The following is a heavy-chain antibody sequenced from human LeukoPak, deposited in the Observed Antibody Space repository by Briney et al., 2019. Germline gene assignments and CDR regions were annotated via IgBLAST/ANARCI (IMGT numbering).Heavy chain of an antibody. V-gene: IGHV1-69*13. CDR1: GGTFSSYA. Sequence: SVKVSCKASGGTFSSYAISWVRQAPGQGLEWMGGIIPIFGTANYAQKFQGRVTITADESTSTAYMELSSLRSEDTAVYYCARDRVGIAAAGTGLFDYWGQGTLVTVSS. D-gene: IGHD6-13*01. CDR2: IIPIFGTA. J-gene: IGHJ4*02. CDR3: ARDRVGIAAAGTGLFDY.